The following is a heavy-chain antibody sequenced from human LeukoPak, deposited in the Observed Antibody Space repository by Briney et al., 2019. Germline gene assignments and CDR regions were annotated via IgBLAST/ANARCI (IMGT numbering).Heavy chain of an antibody. D-gene: IGHD4-23*01. CDR3: ARATVLTPGYFDY. J-gene: IGHJ4*02. V-gene: IGHV4-61*01. CDR2: FYYSGST. CDR1: GGYVSSGSYY. Sequence: SETLCLTCTVSGGYVSSGSYYWSWIRQPPGKGLEWIGYFYYSGSTNYNPSLKSRVTISVDTSKNQFSLRLSSVTAADTAVYYCARATVLTPGYFDYWGQGTLVTVSS.